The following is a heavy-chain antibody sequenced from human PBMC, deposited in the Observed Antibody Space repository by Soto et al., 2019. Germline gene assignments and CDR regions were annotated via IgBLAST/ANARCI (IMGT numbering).Heavy chain of an antibody. CDR2: ISYDGSNK. CDR1: GFTFSSYG. J-gene: IGHJ6*02. CDR3: AKAGGDYYYYYYGMDV. Sequence: QVQLVESGGGVVQPGRSLRLSCAASGFTFSSYGMHWVRQAPGKGLEWVAVISYDGSNKYYADSVKGRFTISRDNSKNTLYLQMNSLRAEDTAVYYCAKAGGDYYYYYYGMDVWGQGTTVTVSS. D-gene: IGHD4-17*01. V-gene: IGHV3-30*18.